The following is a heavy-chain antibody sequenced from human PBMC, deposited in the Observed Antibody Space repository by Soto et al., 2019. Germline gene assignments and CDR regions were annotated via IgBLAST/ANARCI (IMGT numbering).Heavy chain of an antibody. D-gene: IGHD2-2*02. CDR1: GFTFSNAW. J-gene: IGHJ4*02. Sequence: GGSLRLSCAASGFTFSNAWMSWVRQDPGKGLEWVGRIKSKTDGGTTDYAAPVKGRFTISRDDSKNTLYLQMNSLKTEDTAVYYCTTDSVVVPAAIGGGFDYWGQGTLVTVSS. CDR3: TTDSVVVPAAIGGGFDY. CDR2: IKSKTDGGTT. V-gene: IGHV3-15*01.